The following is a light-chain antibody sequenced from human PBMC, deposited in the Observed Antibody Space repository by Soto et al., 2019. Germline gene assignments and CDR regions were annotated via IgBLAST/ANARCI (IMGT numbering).Light chain of an antibody. CDR2: DIF. Sequence: QSVLTQPPSVSAAPGQNVTISSPGDGSSRRENAMWWYQVLPGAAPRVLIYDIFRGPSGIPDRFAGSTSGPSATLTIAAVQVGDEAEYYCGTWGWGLRVFGAGTKLTVL. J-gene: IGLJ2*01. CDR3: GTWGWGLRV. V-gene: IGLV1-51*01. CDR1: GSSRRENA.